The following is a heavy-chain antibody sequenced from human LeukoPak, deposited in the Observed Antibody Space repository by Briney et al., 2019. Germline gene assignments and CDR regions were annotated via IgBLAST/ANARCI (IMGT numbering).Heavy chain of an antibody. CDR1: GFTFSSYG. CDR2: ISYDGSNK. V-gene: IGHV3-30*18. D-gene: IGHD3-10*01. J-gene: IGHJ4*02. CDR3: AKDDAWLRFGE. Sequence: GGSLRLSCAASGFTFSSYGMHWVRQAPGKGLEWVAVISYDGSNKYYADSVKGRLTISRDNSKNMLYLEVISLTADDTAVYYCAKDDAWLRFGEWSQGTLVTVSS.